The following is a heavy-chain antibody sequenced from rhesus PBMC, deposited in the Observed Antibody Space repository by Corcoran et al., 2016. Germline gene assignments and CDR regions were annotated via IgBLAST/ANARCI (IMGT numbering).Heavy chain of an antibody. J-gene: IGHJ4*01. Sequence: QVQLQESGPGLVKPSETLSLTCAVSGGSISDDYYWSWIRQPPGKGLEWIGYIYGSGGGTNYNPSLKTRVTISIDTSKNQFSLKLSSVTAAGTAVYYCASIVGATLGLSDYWGQGVLVTVSS. D-gene: IGHD1-44*02. CDR1: GGSISDDYY. CDR2: IYGSGGGT. V-gene: IGHV4-106*01. CDR3: ASIVGATLGLSDY.